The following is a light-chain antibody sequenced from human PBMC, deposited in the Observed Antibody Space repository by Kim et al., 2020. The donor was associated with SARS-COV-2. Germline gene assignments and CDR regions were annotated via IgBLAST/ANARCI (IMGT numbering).Light chain of an antibody. CDR3: QQYGSSPT. CDR1: QTVSNNY. V-gene: IGKV3-20*01. CDR2: DAS. J-gene: IGKJ5*01. Sequence: PSKRATLSCRASQTVSNNYLVWYKQKAGQAPRLLFFDASSRTTGGPDRFSASGSGTDFTLTIGRLEPEDFAVHYCQQYGSSPTFGQGTRLEIK.